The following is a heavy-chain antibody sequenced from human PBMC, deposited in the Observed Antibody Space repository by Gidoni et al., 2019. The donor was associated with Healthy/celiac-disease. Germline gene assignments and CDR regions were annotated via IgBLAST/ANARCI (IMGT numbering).Heavy chain of an antibody. V-gene: IGHV3-23*01. CDR2: ISGSGGST. CDR3: AKWKTAMVPIFDY. J-gene: IGHJ4*02. Sequence: EVQLLESGGGLVQPGGSLRLSCAASGFTFSSYAMSWARQAPGKGLEWGSAISGSGGSTYYADSVKGRFTSSRDNSKNTLYLQMNSLRAEDTAVYYCAKWKTAMVPIFDYWGQGTLVTVSS. CDR1: GFTFSSYA. D-gene: IGHD5-18*01.